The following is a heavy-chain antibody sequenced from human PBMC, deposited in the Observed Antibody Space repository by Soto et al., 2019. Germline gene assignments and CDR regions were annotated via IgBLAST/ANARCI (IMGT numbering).Heavy chain of an antibody. V-gene: IGHV3-23*01. Sequence: LGGSLRLSCAASGFTFSSYAMSWVRQAPGKGLEWVSATSGSGGSTYYADSVKGRFTISRDNSKNTLYLQMNSLRAEDTAVYYCATPCFCGGDCYHNDRIDVWGQGTLVTVSS. CDR1: GFTFSSYA. CDR3: ATPCFCGGDCYHNDRIDV. CDR2: TSGSGGST. J-gene: IGHJ4*01. D-gene: IGHD2-21*01.